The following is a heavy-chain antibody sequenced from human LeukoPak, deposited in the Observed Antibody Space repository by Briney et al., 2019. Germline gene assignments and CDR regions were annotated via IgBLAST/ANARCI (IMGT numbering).Heavy chain of an antibody. CDR2: IYYSGST. CDR1: GGSISSYY. Sequence: PSETLSLTCTVSGGSISSYYWSWIRQPPGKGLEWIGYIYYSGSTNYNPSLKSRVTISVDTSKNQFSLKLSSVTAADTAVYYCARVGGVDYYYYMDVWGKGTTVTISS. D-gene: IGHD2-8*02. V-gene: IGHV4-59*01. J-gene: IGHJ6*03. CDR3: ARVGGVDYYYYMDV.